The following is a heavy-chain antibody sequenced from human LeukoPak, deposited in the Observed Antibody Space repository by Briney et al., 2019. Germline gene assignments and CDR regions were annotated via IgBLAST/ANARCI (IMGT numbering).Heavy chain of an antibody. CDR2: INVRNGKI. CDR3: ANRGVQLYDS. D-gene: IGHD2-15*01. Sequence: ASTKVSCRTSDYTFNSDGFTWVRQAPGKGLEWMGWINVRNGKIEYAHKFQGRVAMTRDTSTITVYMDLRSLRPDDTAIYYCANRGVQLYDSWGQGTLVTVSS. CDR1: DYTFNSDG. J-gene: IGHJ4*02. V-gene: IGHV1-18*01.